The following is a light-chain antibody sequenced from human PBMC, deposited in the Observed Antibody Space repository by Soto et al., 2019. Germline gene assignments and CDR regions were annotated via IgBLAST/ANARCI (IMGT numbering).Light chain of an antibody. V-gene: IGKV1-39*01. CDR3: QQTFSPPYT. CDR2: VAS. J-gene: IGKJ2*01. Sequence: DIQMTQSLSSLSASVGETVTITCRASQSISNSLSWYQQKPGKPPNFLIYVASTLQRGVPSRFSGSGYGTDFTLTISSLQHDDVATYYGQQTFSPPYTFGQGTKLEIK. CDR1: QSISNS.